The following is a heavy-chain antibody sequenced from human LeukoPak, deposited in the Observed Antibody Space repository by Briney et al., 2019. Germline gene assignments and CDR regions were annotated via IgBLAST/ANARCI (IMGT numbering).Heavy chain of an antibody. D-gene: IGHD6-19*01. Sequence: SETLSLTCTVSGGSISNRSHFWSWIRQPPGKGLEWIGYIYYSGSTNYNPSLKSRVTISVDTSKNQFSLKLSSVTAADTAVYYCARVEYSSGWYSFDYWGQGTLVTVSS. CDR1: GGSISNRSHF. V-gene: IGHV4-61*01. J-gene: IGHJ4*02. CDR2: IYYSGST. CDR3: ARVEYSSGWYSFDY.